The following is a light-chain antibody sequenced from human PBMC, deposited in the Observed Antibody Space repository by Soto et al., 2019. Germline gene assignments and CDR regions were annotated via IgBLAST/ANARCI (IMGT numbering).Light chain of an antibody. CDR1: SSDVGSYNL. V-gene: IGLV2-23*01. CDR3: CSYAGNSSFV. Sequence: QSVLTQPASVSGSPGQSITISCTGTSSDVGSYNLVSWYQQHPGKAPKLMIYEGSKWPSGVSNRFSGSKSGNTASLTISGLQAEDEADYYCCSYAGNSSFVFGTGTKVTAL. J-gene: IGLJ1*01. CDR2: EGS.